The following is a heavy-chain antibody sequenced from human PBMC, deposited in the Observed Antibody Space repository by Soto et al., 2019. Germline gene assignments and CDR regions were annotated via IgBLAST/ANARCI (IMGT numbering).Heavy chain of an antibody. CDR3: AKDHDEDFGYDLDYFDY. Sequence: GGSLRLSCAASGFTFSSYWMHWVRQAPGKGLEWVSGISWSSVTFDYADSVKGRFTISRDNAKNSLYLQMNSLRAEDTAFYYCAKDHDEDFGYDLDYFDYWGQGTLVTVSS. CDR2: ISWSSVTF. D-gene: IGHD5-12*01. J-gene: IGHJ4*02. CDR1: GFTFSSYW. V-gene: IGHV3-9*01.